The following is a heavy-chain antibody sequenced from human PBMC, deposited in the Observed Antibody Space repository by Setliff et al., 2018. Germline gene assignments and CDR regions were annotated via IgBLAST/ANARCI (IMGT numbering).Heavy chain of an antibody. D-gene: IGHD3-3*01. CDR1: GFNLSSFW. Sequence: GGSLRLSCAASGFNLSSFWMTWVRQAPGKGLEWVANIQEHGSQINYMDSLKGRFTITRDNAKNSLYLQMSSLRSEDTAVYYCARDKLRFLENWFDPWGQGTLVTVSS. J-gene: IGHJ5*02. CDR3: ARDKLRFLENWFDP. CDR2: IQEHGSQI. V-gene: IGHV3-7*01.